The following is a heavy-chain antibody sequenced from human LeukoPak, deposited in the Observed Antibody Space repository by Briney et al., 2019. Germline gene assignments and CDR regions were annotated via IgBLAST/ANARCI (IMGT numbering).Heavy chain of an antibody. CDR3: ARGASGDYYYYGMDV. CDR2: INHSGST. Sequence: SETLSLTCAVYGGSFSGYYWSWIRQPPGKGLEWIGEINHSGSTNYNPSLKSRVTISVDTSKNQFSLKLSSVTAADTALYYCARGASGDYYYYGMDVWGQGTTVTVSS. J-gene: IGHJ6*02. V-gene: IGHV4-34*01. D-gene: IGHD3-10*01. CDR1: GGSFSGYY.